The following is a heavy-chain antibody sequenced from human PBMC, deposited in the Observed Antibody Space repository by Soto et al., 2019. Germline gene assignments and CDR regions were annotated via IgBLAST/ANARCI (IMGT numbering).Heavy chain of an antibody. J-gene: IGHJ2*01. CDR1: GGSFSSGGYC. CDR2: IYHSGST. V-gene: IGHV4-30-2*01. CDR3: ARVPGL. Sequence: QLQLQESCSGLVKPSPTLSLTCAVSGGSFSSGGYCWSWIRQPPGKGLEWIGYIYHSGSTYYNPSLKSRVTISVDRYKNQFSLNLSSVTAADTAVDYCARVPGLWGRGTLVTVSS.